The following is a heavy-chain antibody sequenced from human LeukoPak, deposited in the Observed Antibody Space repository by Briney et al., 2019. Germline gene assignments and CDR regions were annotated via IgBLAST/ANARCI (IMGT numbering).Heavy chain of an antibody. J-gene: IGHJ4*02. V-gene: IGHV4-4*02. CDR3: AGLVGRYSSGLYYYYFDY. CDR2: MYLSGTT. CDR1: GDSINSLDM. Sequence: SETLSLTCTVSGDSINSLDMWSWVRQPPGKGLEWIGEMYLSGTTHSNPSVKSRVTISIDKSKNQFFLNLSSVTAADTAVYYCAGLVGRYSSGLYYYYFDYWGQGTLVTVSS. D-gene: IGHD3-22*01.